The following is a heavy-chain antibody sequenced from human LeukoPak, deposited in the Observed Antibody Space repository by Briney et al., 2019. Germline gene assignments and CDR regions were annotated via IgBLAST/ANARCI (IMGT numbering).Heavy chain of an antibody. D-gene: IGHD2-15*01. CDR3: ASSPGCSGSSCHLFDY. CDR1: GFTFGDYW. V-gene: IGHV3-7*01. CDR2: IKEDGSET. Sequence: GGSLRLSCAASGFTFGDYWMSWVRQAPGKGLEWVANIKEDGSETHYVDSVKGRFTISRDNAKNSLYLQMNSLRAEDTAVYFCASSPGCSGSSCHLFDYWGQGTLVTVSS. J-gene: IGHJ4*02.